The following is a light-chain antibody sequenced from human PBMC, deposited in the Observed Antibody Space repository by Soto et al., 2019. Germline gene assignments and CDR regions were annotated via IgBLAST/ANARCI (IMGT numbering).Light chain of an antibody. CDR1: QTIGSY. V-gene: IGKV1-39*01. J-gene: IGKJ2*03. CDR2: AVS. CDR3: QQSLNTPYS. Sequence: DIQMTQSPSSLSASVGDTVTITCRASQTIGSYLSWYHQIPGKPPKLLIYAVSRLQGGVPSRFSGSGSGTDFTLTISSLQPEDFATYYCQQSLNTPYSFGQGT.